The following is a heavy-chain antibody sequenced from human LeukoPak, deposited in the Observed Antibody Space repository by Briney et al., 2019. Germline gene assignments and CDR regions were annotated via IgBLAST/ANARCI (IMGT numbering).Heavy chain of an antibody. D-gene: IGHD4-17*01. V-gene: IGHV3-21*04. J-gene: IGHJ3*02. CDR3: AKAGGDYEMGGGAFDI. CDR2: ISSTTSYI. Sequence: SGGSLRLSCAASGFTFSSYTMNWVRQAPGKGLEWVSSISSTTSYIFYADSVKGRSTISRDNSKNTLYLQMNSLRAEDTAVYYCAKAGGDYEMGGGAFDIWGQGTMVTVSS. CDR1: GFTFSSYT.